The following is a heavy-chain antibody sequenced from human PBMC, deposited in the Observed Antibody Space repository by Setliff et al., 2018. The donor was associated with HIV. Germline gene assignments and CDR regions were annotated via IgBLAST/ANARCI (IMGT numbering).Heavy chain of an antibody. V-gene: IGHV3-74*01. CDR3: ARARGTNWPFDY. Sequence: GGSLRLSCAASGFSFVSYALYWVRQAPGKGLVWVSRINTDGSSTTYADSVKGRFTISRDNAKNTLYLQMNSLRAEDTAVYYCARARGTNWPFDYWGQGTLVTVSS. J-gene: IGHJ4*02. CDR2: INTDGSST. CDR1: GFSFVSYA. D-gene: IGHD1-1*01.